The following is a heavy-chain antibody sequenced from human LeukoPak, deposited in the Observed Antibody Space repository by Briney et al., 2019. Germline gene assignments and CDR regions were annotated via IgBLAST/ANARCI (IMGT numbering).Heavy chain of an antibody. CDR2: ISSSSSYI. D-gene: IGHD3-22*01. CDR1: GFTFADYS. CDR3: ARDRILEYYYDSSAAFDI. V-gene: IGHV3-21*04. J-gene: IGHJ3*02. Sequence: PGGSLRLSCAASGFTFADYSMNWVRQAPGKGLEWVSSISSSSSYIYYADSVKGRFTISRDNAKNSLYLQMNSLRVEDTAVYYCARDRILEYYYDSSAAFDIWGQGTMVTVSS.